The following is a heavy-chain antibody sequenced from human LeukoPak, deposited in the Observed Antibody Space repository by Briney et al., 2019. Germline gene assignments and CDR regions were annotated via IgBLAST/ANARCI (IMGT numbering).Heavy chain of an antibody. Sequence: SETLSLTCTISGVSINNYYWTWIRQPAGRGLEWIGRIDTSGSTNYNPSLKSRVTMSSDTSNNQFSLNLMPVTATDTAVYYCARGQWQIDYWGQGILVTVSP. CDR3: ARGQWQIDY. V-gene: IGHV4-4*07. D-gene: IGHD6-19*01. CDR2: IDTSGST. J-gene: IGHJ4*02. CDR1: GVSINNYY.